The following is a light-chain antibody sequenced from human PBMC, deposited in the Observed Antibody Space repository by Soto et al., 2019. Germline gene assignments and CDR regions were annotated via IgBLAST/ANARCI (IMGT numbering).Light chain of an antibody. V-gene: IGKV3-20*01. CDR2: GAS. Sequence: EIVFTQFPGTLSLSPWERATLSCRASQTVSRSALAWYQQKPGQAPRLLIYGASNRATGIPDRFSGSGSGTDFTLTISRLEPEDFEVYYCQQYGNSPFTFGGGTKVDIK. J-gene: IGKJ4*01. CDR3: QQYGNSPFT. CDR1: QTVSRSA.